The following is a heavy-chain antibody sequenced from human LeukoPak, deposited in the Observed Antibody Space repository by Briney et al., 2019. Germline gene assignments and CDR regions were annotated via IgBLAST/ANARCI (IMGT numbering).Heavy chain of an antibody. D-gene: IGHD6-13*01. CDR1: GDSISSGDYY. V-gene: IGHV4-38-2*02. CDR3: ARDWGSSWYRGYFDY. CDR2: TYHSGNT. Sequence: SQTLSLTCTVSGDSISSGDYYWGWIRQPPGKGLEWIGSTYHSGNTYYNPSLKSRLTISVDTSKNQLSLKLSSVTAADTAVYYCARDWGSSWYRGYFDYWGQGTLVTVSS. J-gene: IGHJ4*02.